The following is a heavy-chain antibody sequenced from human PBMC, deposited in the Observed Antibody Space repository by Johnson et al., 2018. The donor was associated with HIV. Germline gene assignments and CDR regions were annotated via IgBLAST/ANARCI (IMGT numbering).Heavy chain of an antibody. Sequence: VQLVESGGGVVQPGRSLRLSCAASGFTFSNYDIHWVRQAPGKGLEWVANIKQDGSEKYYVDSVKGRFTISRDNSKNTLYLQMNSLRAEDTAVYYCARSNWGGYAFDIWGQGTMVTVSS. D-gene: IGHD7-27*01. V-gene: IGHV3-7*01. CDR2: IKQDGSEK. CDR1: GFTFSNYD. J-gene: IGHJ3*02. CDR3: ARSNWGGYAFDI.